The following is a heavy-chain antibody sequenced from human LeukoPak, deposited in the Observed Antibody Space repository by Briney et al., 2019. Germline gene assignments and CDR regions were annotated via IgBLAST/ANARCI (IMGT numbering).Heavy chain of an antibody. CDR3: ARKVAFDI. CDR2: IDSYGTTI. CDR1: GFSLSDYY. Sequence: PGGSLRLSCAASGFSLSDYYMSWIRQAPGKGLEWVAYIDSYGTTIYYADFVKGRFTISRDSTKNSLYLQMNSLRVEDTAVYYCARKVAFDIWGQGTMVTVSS. J-gene: IGHJ3*02. V-gene: IGHV3-11*01.